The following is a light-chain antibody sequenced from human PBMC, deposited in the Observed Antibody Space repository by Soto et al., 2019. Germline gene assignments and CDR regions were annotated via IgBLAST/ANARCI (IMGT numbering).Light chain of an antibody. CDR3: QQYGSSSWG. CDR2: GAS. J-gene: IGKJ1*01. Sequence: EIVLTQSPGTLSLSPGERATLSCRASQSVSSSYLAWYQQKPGQAPRLLIYGASSRATGIPDRFSGSGSGTDFTLTISRLEPEDFAVYYCQQYGSSSWGFGQGTKVDIK. V-gene: IGKV3-20*01. CDR1: QSVSSSY.